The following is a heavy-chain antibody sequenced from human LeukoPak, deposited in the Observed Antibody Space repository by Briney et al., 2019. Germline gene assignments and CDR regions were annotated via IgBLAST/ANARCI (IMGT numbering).Heavy chain of an antibody. J-gene: IGHJ4*02. Sequence: GGSLRLSCAASGFTVSSNYMSWVRQAPGKGLEWVSVIYSGGSTYYADSVKGRFTISRDNSKNTLYLQMNSLRAEDTAVYYCAKGKWELADFDYWGQGTLVTVSS. V-gene: IGHV3-53*01. D-gene: IGHD1-26*01. CDR1: GFTVSSNY. CDR3: AKGKWELADFDY. CDR2: IYSGGST.